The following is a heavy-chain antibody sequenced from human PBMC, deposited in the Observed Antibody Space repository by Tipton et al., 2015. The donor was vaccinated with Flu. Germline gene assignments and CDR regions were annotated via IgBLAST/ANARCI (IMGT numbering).Heavy chain of an antibody. V-gene: IGHV3-30*04. CDR3: AGCSSTSCYIPSGHWFDP. CDR2: ISYDGSNK. Sequence: SLRLSCAASGFTFSSYAMHWVRQAPGKGLEWVAVISYDGSNKYYADSVKGRFTISRDNSKNTLYLQMNSLRAEDTAVYYCAGCSSTSCYIPSGHWFDPWGQGTLVTVSS. D-gene: IGHD2-2*02. J-gene: IGHJ5*02. CDR1: GFTFSSYA.